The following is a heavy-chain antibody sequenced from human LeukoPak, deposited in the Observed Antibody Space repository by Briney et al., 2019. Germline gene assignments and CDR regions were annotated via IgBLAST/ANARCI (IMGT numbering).Heavy chain of an antibody. J-gene: IGHJ5*02. D-gene: IGHD3-10*01. CDR2: ISNRGST. V-gene: IGHV4-59*08. Sequence: SETLSLTCTISNDSVSSYYWNWIRQSPEKGLEWIGYISNRGSTTYNPSLRSRVTISVDMGKNQVSLKMRSVTAADTAMYYCARRGWFGSYTWFDPWGQGTPVAVSS. CDR1: NDSVSSYY. CDR3: ARRGWFGSYTWFDP.